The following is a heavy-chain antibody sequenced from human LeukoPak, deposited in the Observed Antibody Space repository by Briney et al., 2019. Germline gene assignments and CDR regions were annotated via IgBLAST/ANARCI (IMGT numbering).Heavy chain of an antibody. CDR3: ARDCPGSFSRCMDV. V-gene: IGHV1-69*13. D-gene: IGHD2-15*01. Sequence: SVKVFCKASGGTFSSYAISWVRQAPGQGLEWMGGIIPIFGTANYAQKFQGRVTITADESTSTAYMELSSLRSEDTAVYYCARDCPGSFSRCMDVWGQGTTVTVSS. CDR2: IIPIFGTA. J-gene: IGHJ6*02. CDR1: GGTFSSYA.